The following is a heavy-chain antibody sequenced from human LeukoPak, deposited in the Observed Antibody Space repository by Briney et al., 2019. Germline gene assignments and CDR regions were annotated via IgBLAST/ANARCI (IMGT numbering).Heavy chain of an antibody. D-gene: IGHD1-20*01. CDR3: ARRGNWNYGMDV. CDR2: IYYSGST. CDR1: GGSISSGGYY. V-gene: IGHV4-31*03. Sequence: SETLSLTCTVSGGSISSGGYYWSWLRQHPGKGLEWIGYIYYSGSTYYNPSLKSRVTISVDTSKNQFSLKLSSVTAADTAVYYCARRGNWNYGMDVWGQGTTVTVSS. J-gene: IGHJ6*02.